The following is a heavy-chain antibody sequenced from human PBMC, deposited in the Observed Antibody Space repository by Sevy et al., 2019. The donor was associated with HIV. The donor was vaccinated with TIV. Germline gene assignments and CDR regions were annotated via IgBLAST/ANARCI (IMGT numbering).Heavy chain of an antibody. Sequence: GGSLRLSCAASGFTFSIYSMSWVRQAPGKGLEWVSTFSFGCGQINYADSVEGRFTISRDNSKNTLYLQMNSLSAEDTAVYYCAREGCTKPHDYWGQGTLVTVSS. J-gene: IGHJ4*02. D-gene: IGHD2-8*01. CDR1: GFTFSIYS. CDR3: AREGCTKPHDY. V-gene: IGHV3-23*01. CDR2: FSFGCGQI.